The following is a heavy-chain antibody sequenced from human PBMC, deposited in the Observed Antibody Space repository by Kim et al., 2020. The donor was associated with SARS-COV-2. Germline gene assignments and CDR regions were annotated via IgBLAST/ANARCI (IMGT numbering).Heavy chain of an antibody. J-gene: IGHJ6*02. D-gene: IGHD5-12*01. CDR3: ARRGDGYNGGGMDG. CDR2: IYYSGST. Sequence: SETLSLTCTISGGSISSSSYYWGWIRQPPGKGLEWIGSIYYSGSTYYNPSLKSRVTISVDTSKNQFSLKLSSVTAADTAVYYCARRGDGYNGGGMDGWGQGTTVTVSS. V-gene: IGHV4-39*01. CDR1: GGSISSSSYY.